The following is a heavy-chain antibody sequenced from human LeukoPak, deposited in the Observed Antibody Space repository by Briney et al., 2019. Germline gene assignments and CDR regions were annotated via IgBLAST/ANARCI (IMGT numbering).Heavy chain of an antibody. CDR2: INHSGST. CDR1: GGSFSGYY. CDR3: ATSGWYLLPGVY. D-gene: IGHD6-19*01. Sequence: SETLSLTCAVYGGSFSGYYWSWIRQPPGKGLEWIGEINHSGSTNYNPSLKSRVTISVDTSKNQFSLKLSSVTAADTAVYYCATSGWYLLPGVYWGQGTLVTVSS. V-gene: IGHV4-34*01. J-gene: IGHJ4*02.